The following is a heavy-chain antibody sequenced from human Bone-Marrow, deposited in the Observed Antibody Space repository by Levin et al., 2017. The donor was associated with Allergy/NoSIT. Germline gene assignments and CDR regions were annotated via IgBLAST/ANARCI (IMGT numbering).Heavy chain of an antibody. CDR3: ARWDSGSGDC. CDR2: SRNKRNSYIT. CDR1: GFTFSDHY. V-gene: IGHV3-72*01. J-gene: IGHJ4*02. D-gene: IGHD2-15*01. Sequence: PGGSLRLSCATSGFTFSDHYLDWVRQAPGKGLEWVGCSRNKRNSYITEYAASVKGRFTISRDDSKNSLYLQMNSLKAEETAVYYCARWDSGSGDCWGQGTLVTVSS.